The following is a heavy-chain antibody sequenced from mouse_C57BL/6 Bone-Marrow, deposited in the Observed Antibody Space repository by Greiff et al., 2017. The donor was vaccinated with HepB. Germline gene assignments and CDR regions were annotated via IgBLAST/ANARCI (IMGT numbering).Heavy chain of an antibody. D-gene: IGHD2-1*01. CDR2: IDPSDSYT. CDR3: ARPVLYLLWYFDY. Sequence: QVQLKQPGAELVRPGTSVKLSCKASGYTFTSYWMHWVKQRPGQGLEWIGVIDPSDSYTNYNQKFKGKATLTVDTSSSTAYMQLSSLTSEDSAVYCCARPVLYLLWYFDYWGQGTTLTVSS. CDR1: GYTFTSYW. V-gene: IGHV1-59*01. J-gene: IGHJ2*01.